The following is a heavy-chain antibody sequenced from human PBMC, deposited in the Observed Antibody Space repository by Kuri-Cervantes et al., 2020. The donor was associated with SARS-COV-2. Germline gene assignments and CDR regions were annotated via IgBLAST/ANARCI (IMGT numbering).Heavy chain of an antibody. J-gene: IGHJ4*02. Sequence: GESLKISCAVSGFTFSTYAVSWVRQAPGKGLECVSAISGIDTNTFYADSVKGRFTISRDNSKNTVYLQMNSLRAEDTAVYYCATPIQVARGRLDYWGQGALVTVSS. CDR3: ATPIQVARGRLDY. CDR2: ISGIDTNT. V-gene: IGHV3-23*01. D-gene: IGHD1-1*01. CDR1: GFTFSTYA.